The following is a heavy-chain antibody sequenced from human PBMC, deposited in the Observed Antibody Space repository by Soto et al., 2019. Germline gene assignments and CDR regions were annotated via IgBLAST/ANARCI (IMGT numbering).Heavy chain of an antibody. D-gene: IGHD3-10*01. CDR3: ARGYGSGSYHYYYYGMDV. V-gene: IGHV3-30*03. J-gene: IGHJ6*02. CDR1: GFIFSRYG. CDR2: ISFDGSDK. Sequence: AGSLRLSCVASGFIFSRYGIHWVRQAPGKGLDWVAVISFDGSDKYYANSVKGRFTISRDNSKNTLYLQMNSLRAEDTAVYYCARGYGSGSYHYYYYGMDVWGQGTTVTVSS.